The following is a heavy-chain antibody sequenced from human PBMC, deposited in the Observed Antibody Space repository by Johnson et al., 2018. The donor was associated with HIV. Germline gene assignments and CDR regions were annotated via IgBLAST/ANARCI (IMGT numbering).Heavy chain of an antibody. CDR3: AKSGLFVLVVYAPDVFDI. CDR2: MWYDGSNK. Sequence: QVQLVESGGGLVQPGESLRLSCAASGFTFSTYGMHRVRQAPGKGLEWVAVMWYDGSNKYYADSVKGRFTISRDNSKNTLYLQMNSLRAEDTAVYYCAKSGLFVLVVYAPDVFDIWGQGTMVTVSS. V-gene: IGHV3-30*02. J-gene: IGHJ3*02. D-gene: IGHD2-8*02. CDR1: GFTFSTYG.